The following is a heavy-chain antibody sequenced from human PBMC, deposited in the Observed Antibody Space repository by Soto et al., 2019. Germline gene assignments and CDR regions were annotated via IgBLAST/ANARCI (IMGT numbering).Heavy chain of an antibody. Sequence: GGSLRLSCLASGFTFSDYAMTWVRHVPGRGLEWVSSLNGAGGSTYYADSVRGRFTISRDNSQNTLFLQMNRLTVDDTAIYYCAAPRDEYGSGISWFTYGMDVWGQGTTVTVSS. CDR3: AAPRDEYGSGISWFTYGMDV. J-gene: IGHJ6*02. V-gene: IGHV3-23*01. D-gene: IGHD3-10*01. CDR2: LNGAGGST. CDR1: GFTFSDYA.